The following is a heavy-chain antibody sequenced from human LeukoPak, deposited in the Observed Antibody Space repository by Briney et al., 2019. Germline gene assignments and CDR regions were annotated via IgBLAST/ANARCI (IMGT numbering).Heavy chain of an antibody. CDR2: INPNSGGT. Sequence: ASVKVSCKASGYTFSSYGISWVRQAPGQGLEWMGWINPNSGGTNYAQKFQGRVTMTRDTSISTAYMELSRLRSDDTAMYYCARVSGSHYWFDYWGQGTLVTVSS. CDR1: GYTFSSYG. CDR3: ARVSGSHYWFDY. V-gene: IGHV1-2*02. D-gene: IGHD1-26*01. J-gene: IGHJ4*02.